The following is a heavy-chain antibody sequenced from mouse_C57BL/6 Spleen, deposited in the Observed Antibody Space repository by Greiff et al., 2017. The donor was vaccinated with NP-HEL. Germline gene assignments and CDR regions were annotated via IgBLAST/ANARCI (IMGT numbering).Heavy chain of an antibody. J-gene: IGHJ2*01. CDR3: ARSYGYDEGDYFDY. CDR1: GYTFTNYW. Sequence: QVQLQQSGAELVRPGTSVKMSCKASGYTFTNYWIGWAKQRPGHGLEWIGDIYPGGGYTNYNEKFKGKATLTADKSSSTAYMQFSSLTSEDSAIYYCARSYGYDEGDYFDYWGQGTTLTVSS. D-gene: IGHD2-2*01. V-gene: IGHV1-63*01. CDR2: IYPGGGYT.